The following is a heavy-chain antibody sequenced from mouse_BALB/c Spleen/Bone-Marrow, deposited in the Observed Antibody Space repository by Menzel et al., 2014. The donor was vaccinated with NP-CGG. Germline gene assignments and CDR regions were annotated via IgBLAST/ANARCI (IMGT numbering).Heavy chain of an antibody. CDR1: GYAFSAYW. CDR2: IYPGDGDT. V-gene: IGHV1-80*01. CDR3: TKTNASFGY. D-gene: IGHD1-3*01. J-gene: IGHJ2*01. Sequence: QVQLQQSGAELVRPGSSVKISCKASGYAFSAYWMNWVKQRPGQGLEWIGQIYPGDGDTNYNGKFKGKATLTADKSSSPAFKQVHRLTSEGLSGYFWTKTNASFGYRGQGPTLTVSS.